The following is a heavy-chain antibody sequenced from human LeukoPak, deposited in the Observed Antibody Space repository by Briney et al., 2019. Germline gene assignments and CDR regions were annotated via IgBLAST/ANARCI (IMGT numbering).Heavy chain of an antibody. CDR3: ERDQAYSFDY. Sequence: PGGSLRLSCAASGFTFSAYSMNWVRQAPEKGLEWVSYIGSSSSPIYYADSVKGRFTISRDNAKNSLYLQMDSLRAEDTAVYYCERDQAYSFDYWGQGTLVTVSS. J-gene: IGHJ4*02. D-gene: IGHD4-11*01. V-gene: IGHV3-48*01. CDR1: GFTFSAYS. CDR2: IGSSSSPI.